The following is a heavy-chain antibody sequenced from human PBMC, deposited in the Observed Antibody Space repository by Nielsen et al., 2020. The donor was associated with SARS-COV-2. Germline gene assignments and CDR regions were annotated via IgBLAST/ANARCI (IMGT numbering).Heavy chain of an antibody. D-gene: IGHD2-2*01. CDR1: GYTFTGYY. CDR3: ARDPGGSTSCYSH. Sequence: ASVKVSCKASGYTFTGYYMHWVRQAPGQGLEWMGRINPNSGGTNYAQKFQGRVTMTRDTSISTAYMELSRLRSDDTAVYYCARDPGGSTSCYSHWGQGTLVTVSS. J-gene: IGHJ4*02. CDR2: INPNSGGT. V-gene: IGHV1-2*06.